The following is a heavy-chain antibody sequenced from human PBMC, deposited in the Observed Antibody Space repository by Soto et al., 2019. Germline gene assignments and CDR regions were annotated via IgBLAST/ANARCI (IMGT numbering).Heavy chain of an antibody. V-gene: IGHV1-69*01. D-gene: IGHD2-15*01. J-gene: IGHJ6*02. Sequence: QVQLVQSGAEVKKPGSSVRVSCKASGGTFSNFAISWVRQAPGQGFEWVGGIIPSFGTTNYAQQFQGDVTLAANQSTRNAYLELTSLTSEDTAVYYCAREEVAACRGESCYAYNSGRGHFYFYGMDVWGQGTSVTVS. CDR2: IIPSFGTT. CDR3: AREEVAACRGESCYAYNSGRGHFYFYGMDV. CDR1: GGTFSNFA.